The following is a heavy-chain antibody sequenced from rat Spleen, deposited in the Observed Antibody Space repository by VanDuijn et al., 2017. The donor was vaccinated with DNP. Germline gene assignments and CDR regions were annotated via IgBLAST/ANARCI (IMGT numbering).Heavy chain of an antibody. CDR2: ISSGGDNT. CDR1: GFTFTNYG. Sequence: EVQLVESGGGLVQPGRSLKLSCAASGFTFTNYGMAWARQAPTKSLEWVASISSGGDNTYYRDSVKGRFTISRDNAKNTQYLQMDSLRSEDTATYYCVRGWSYALDAWGQGTSVTVSS. J-gene: IGHJ4*01. D-gene: IGHD1-12*02. CDR3: VRGWSYALDA. V-gene: IGHV5S13*01.